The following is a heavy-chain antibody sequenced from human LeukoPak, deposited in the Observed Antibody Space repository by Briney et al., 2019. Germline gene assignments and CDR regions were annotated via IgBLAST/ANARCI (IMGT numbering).Heavy chain of an antibody. CDR1: GYTFTSYG. Sequence: GASVKVSCKASGYTFTSYGISWVRQAPGQGLEWMGWISAYNGNTNYAQKLQGRVTMTTDTSTSTAYMELRSLRSDDTAVYYCARGLSIDFWSGYYPGWSDPWGQGTLVTVSS. J-gene: IGHJ5*02. V-gene: IGHV1-18*01. CDR3: ARGLSIDFWSGYYPGWSDP. D-gene: IGHD3-3*01. CDR2: ISAYNGNT.